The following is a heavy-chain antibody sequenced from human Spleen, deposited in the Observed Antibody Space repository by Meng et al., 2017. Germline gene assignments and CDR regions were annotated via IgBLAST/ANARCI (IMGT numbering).Heavy chain of an antibody. Sequence: QVQLVQSGSELKKPGASVRVSCEASGYTFTSDAMNWLRQAPGQGLEWMGWINTNTGNPTYVQGFTGRFVFSLDTSVNTAYLQISSLKADDTAVYYCARGASSRLEVWGQGTLVTVSS. CDR3: ARGASSRLEV. CDR1: GYTFTSDA. J-gene: IGHJ4*02. CDR2: INTNTGNP. V-gene: IGHV7-4-1*02. D-gene: IGHD6-13*01.